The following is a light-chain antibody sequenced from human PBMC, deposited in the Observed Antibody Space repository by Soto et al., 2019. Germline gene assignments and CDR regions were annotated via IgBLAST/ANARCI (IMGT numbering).Light chain of an antibody. CDR1: SSDVGGYNY. CDR3: CSYAGSYTGV. CDR2: XXX. Sequence: QSALTQPRSVSGSPGQSVTISCTGTSSDVGGYNYVSWYQQHPGKAPKLMIXXXXXXXXXXXXXXXXXKSGNTASLTISGXXXXXXXXXYCCSYAGSYTGVFGTGTKLTVL. V-gene: IGLV2-11*01. J-gene: IGLJ1*01.